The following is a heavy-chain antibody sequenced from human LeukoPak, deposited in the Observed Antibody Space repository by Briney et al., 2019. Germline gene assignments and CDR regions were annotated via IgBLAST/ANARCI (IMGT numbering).Heavy chain of an antibody. V-gene: IGHV1-2*02. D-gene: IGHD2-21*02. Sequence: ASVKVSCKASGYTFSAYYMYWVRDAPGQGLEWMGWINPYTGDTKYAQNFQGRVTMTRDTSISTVYMEVSRLRSDDTAVYYCASTCGGDCYFLDSWGQGTLVTVSS. J-gene: IGHJ4*02. CDR3: ASTCGGDCYFLDS. CDR1: GYTFSAYY. CDR2: INPYTGDT.